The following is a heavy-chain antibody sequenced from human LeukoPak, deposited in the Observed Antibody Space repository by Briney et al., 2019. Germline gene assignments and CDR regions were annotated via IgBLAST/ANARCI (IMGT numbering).Heavy chain of an antibody. CDR2: ISSGST. V-gene: IGHV4-4*07. D-gene: IGHD7-27*01. CDR1: GGSINSYY. CDR3: ARHGDSWDDDFDI. Sequence: SETLSLTCTVSGGSINSYYWSWIRQPAGKGLEWIGRISSGSTHYSPSLKSRRTMSIDTSKHQSSPKLASVTDADTAISYRARHGDSWDDDFDIWGQGTMVTVSS. J-gene: IGHJ3*02.